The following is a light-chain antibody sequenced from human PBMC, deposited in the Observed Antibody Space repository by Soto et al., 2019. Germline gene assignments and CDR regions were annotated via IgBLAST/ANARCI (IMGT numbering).Light chain of an antibody. J-gene: IGLJ2*01. CDR2: DVS. V-gene: IGLV2-14*03. Sequence: QSVLTQPASVSGSPGQSITISCTGTGSDVGTSNFVSWYQQLPGKAPKLMIFDVSNRPSGVSSRFSGSKSGNTASLTISGLQPEDEADYYCSSYAGTSSLFGGGTKVTVL. CDR3: SSYAGTSSL. CDR1: GSDVGTSNF.